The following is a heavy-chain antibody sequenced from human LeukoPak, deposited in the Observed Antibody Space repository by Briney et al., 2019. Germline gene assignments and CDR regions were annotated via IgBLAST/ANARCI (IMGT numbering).Heavy chain of an antibody. V-gene: IGHV4-59*01. CDR2: IYYSGST. J-gene: IGHJ3*02. Sequence: SETLSLTCTVSGGSISSYYWSWIRQPPGKGLEWIGYIYYSGSTNYNPSLKSRVTMSVDTSKNQFSLKLSSVTAADTAVYYCAVDHDAFDIWGQGTMVTVSS. CDR1: GGSISSYY. CDR3: AVDHDAFDI.